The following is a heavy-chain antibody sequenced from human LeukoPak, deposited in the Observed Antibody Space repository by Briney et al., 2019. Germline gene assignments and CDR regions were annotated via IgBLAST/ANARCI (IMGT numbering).Heavy chain of an antibody. Sequence: GGSLRLSCAASGFTFSSYAMSWVRQAPGKGLEWVSAISGSGGSTYYADSVKGRFTISRDNSKNTLYLQMNSLRAEDTAVYYCAKDRGIAVAEDWFDPWGQGTLVTVSS. CDR2: ISGSGGST. D-gene: IGHD6-19*01. V-gene: IGHV3-23*01. J-gene: IGHJ5*02. CDR3: AKDRGIAVAEDWFDP. CDR1: GFTFSSYA.